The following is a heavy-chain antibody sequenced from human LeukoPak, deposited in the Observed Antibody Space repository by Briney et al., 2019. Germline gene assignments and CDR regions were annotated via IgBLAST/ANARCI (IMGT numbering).Heavy chain of an antibody. CDR1: GGSISTYY. D-gene: IGHD1-26*01. CDR2: INHSGST. J-gene: IGHJ4*02. Sequence: SETLSLTCTLSGGSISTYYWSWIRQPPGKGLEWIGEINHSGSTNYNPSLKSRVTISVDTSKNQFSLKLSSVTAADTAVYYCARVGATESDYWGQGTLVTVSS. V-gene: IGHV4-34*01. CDR3: ARVGATESDY.